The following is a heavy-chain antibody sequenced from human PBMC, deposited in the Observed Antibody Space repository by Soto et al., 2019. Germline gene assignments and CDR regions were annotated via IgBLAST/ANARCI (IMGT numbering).Heavy chain of an antibody. V-gene: IGHV3-72*01. Sequence: EVQLEESGGGLVQPGGSLRLSCAASGFPFSDHYIDWVSQAPGKGLERVDRTKNKANSYTTYYAASVTGRFTISGHDSKNSLDLQMNTLKAGDTAMDYCVSVALSGSGIRLFDLGGQGTLVTVA. CDR3: VSVALSGSGIRLFDL. CDR1: GFPFSDHY. J-gene: IGHJ4*02. CDR2: TKNKANSYTT. D-gene: IGHD3-10*01.